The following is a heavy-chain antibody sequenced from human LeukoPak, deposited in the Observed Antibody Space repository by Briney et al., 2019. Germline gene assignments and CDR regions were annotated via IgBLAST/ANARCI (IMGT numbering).Heavy chain of an antibody. CDR2: IGTSSTTI. V-gene: IGHV3-48*01. J-gene: IGHJ4*02. CDR1: GFTFSSYT. CDR3: TSPEPDY. Sequence: GGSLRLSCAASGFTFSSYTMNWVRQPPGKGLEWVSNIGTSSTTIYYADSVKGRFTISRDNAKNSLYLQMNSLRAEDTAVYYCTSPEPDYWGQGTLVTVSA.